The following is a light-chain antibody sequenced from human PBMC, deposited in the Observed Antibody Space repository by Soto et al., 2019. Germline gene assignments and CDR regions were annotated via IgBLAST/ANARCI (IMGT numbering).Light chain of an antibody. Sequence: EIVLTHSPVTLSLSPEERATLSCGASQSVGSSYLAWYQQKPGLAPRLLIYDASIRATGIPDRFSGSGSGADFTLTISRLEPEDFAVYYCQLYGTSPKPFGQGTKVDIK. J-gene: IGKJ1*01. V-gene: IGKV3D-20*01. CDR2: DAS. CDR3: QLYGTSPKP. CDR1: QSVGSSY.